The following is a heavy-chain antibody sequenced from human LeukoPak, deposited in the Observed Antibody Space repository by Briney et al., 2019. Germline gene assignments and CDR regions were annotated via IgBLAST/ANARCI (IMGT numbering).Heavy chain of an antibody. CDR2: IRYSGTTV. J-gene: IGHJ3*01. CDR3: ARAAMYSGLYAFDV. V-gene: IGHV3-48*02. Sequence: GGSLRLSCVGSGFPFSSYSMNWVRQAPGKGLEWVSFIRYSGTTVYYADSLKGRFTISRDNAKNSLYLQMDSLRDEDTAVYYCARAAMYSGLYAFDVWGRGTMVTVSS. CDR1: GFPFSSYS. D-gene: IGHD2-2*01.